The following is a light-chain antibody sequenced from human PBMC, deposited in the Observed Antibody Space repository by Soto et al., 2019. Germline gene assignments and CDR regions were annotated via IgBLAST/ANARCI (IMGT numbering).Light chain of an antibody. Sequence: DIQLTQSPSFLSASVGDRVTITCRASQGISSYLAWYQQKPGKAPKLLIYAAATLQSGVPSRFSGSVSGTEFTLTVSILQPEDFATYYCQQLNSFPYTFGQRTKLEIK. V-gene: IGKV1-9*01. CDR1: QGISSY. CDR2: AAA. CDR3: QQLNSFPYT. J-gene: IGKJ2*01.